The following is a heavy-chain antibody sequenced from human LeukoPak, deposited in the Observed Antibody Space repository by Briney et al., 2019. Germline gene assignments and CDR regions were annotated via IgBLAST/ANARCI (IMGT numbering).Heavy chain of an antibody. CDR3: ARAFSNYSGYYYGSGRYYMPSSRYYMDV. D-gene: IGHD3-10*01. CDR1: GFTFDDYG. V-gene: IGHV3-20*04. Sequence: GGSLRLSCAASGFTFDDYGMSWVRQAPGKGLEWVSGINWNGGSTGYADSVKGRFTISRDNAKNSLYLQMNSLRAEDTALYYCARAFSNYSGYYYGSGRYYMPSSRYYMDVWGKGTTVTVSS. J-gene: IGHJ6*03. CDR2: INWNGGST.